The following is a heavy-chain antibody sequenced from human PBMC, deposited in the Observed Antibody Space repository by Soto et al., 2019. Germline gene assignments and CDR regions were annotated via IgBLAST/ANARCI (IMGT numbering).Heavy chain of an antibody. CDR2: ISSSSSTI. V-gene: IGHV3-48*01. CDR3: ARDSPSGYGDC. D-gene: IGHD5-12*01. J-gene: IGHJ4*02. CDR1: GFTFSSHS. Sequence: EVQLVESGGGLVQPGGSLRLSCAASGFTFSSHSMNWVRQAPGKGLEWVSYISSSSSTIYYADSVKGRFTISRDNAKNALSLQMNSLRAEATAVYYCARDSPSGYGDCGGQGTLVTVSS.